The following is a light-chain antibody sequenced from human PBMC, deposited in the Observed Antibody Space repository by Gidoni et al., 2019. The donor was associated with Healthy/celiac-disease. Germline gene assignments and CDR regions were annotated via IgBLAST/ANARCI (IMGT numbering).Light chain of an antibody. CDR3: SSYTSSSTVV. CDR2: DVS. Sequence: QSALTQPASASGSPGQSITISCTGTSSDFGGYNYVSWYQQHPGKAPKLMIYDVSNRPSGVSNRFSGSKSGNTASLTISGLQAEDEADYYCSSYTSSSTVVFGGGTKLTVL. CDR1: SSDFGGYNY. V-gene: IGLV2-14*03. J-gene: IGLJ2*01.